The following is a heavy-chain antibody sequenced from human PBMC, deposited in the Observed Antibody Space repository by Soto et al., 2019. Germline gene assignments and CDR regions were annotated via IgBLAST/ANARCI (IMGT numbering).Heavy chain of an antibody. J-gene: IGHJ6*02. V-gene: IGHV3-48*02. Sequence: GGSLRLSCAASGFTFSSYSMNWVRQAPGKGLEWVSYISSSSSTIYYADSVKGRFTISRDNAKNSLYLQMNSLRDEDTAVYYCARGGDVVVVPAAYDDYYYYGMDVRGQGTSVTGSS. CDR1: GFTFSSYS. CDR3: ARGGDVVVVPAAYDDYYYYGMDV. D-gene: IGHD2-2*01. CDR2: ISSSSSTI.